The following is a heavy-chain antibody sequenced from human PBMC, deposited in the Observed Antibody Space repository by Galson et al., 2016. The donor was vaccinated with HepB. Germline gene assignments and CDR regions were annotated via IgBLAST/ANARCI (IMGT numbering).Heavy chain of an antibody. CDR3: ARDSNPDGYYYYYYMDV. CDR1: GYTFTQFS. Sequence: SVKVSCKASGYTFTQFSMHWVRQAPGQRPEWMGWINTVSGKTEYSQKFQGRVTITRDTSASTVYMELSSLTSEDTAVYYCARDSNPDGYYYYYYMDVWGKGTTVTVSS. J-gene: IGHJ6*03. CDR2: INTVSGKT. D-gene: IGHD2/OR15-2a*01. V-gene: IGHV1-3*04.